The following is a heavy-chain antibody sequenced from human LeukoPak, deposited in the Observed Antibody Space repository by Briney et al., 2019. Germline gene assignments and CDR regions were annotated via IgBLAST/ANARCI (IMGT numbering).Heavy chain of an antibody. CDR2: ISSSGSTI. CDR3: ARAGITFGGVITHAFDI. CDR1: GFTFSSYE. V-gene: IGHV3-48*03. D-gene: IGHD3-16*02. Sequence: GGSLRLSCAASGFTFSSYEMNWVRQAPGKGLEWVSYISSSGSTICYADSVKGRFTISRDNAKNSLYLQMNSLRAEDTAVYYCARAGITFGGVITHAFDIWGQGTMVTVSS. J-gene: IGHJ3*02.